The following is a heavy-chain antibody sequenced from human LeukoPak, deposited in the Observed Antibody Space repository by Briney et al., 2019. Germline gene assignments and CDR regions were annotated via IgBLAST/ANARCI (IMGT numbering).Heavy chain of an antibody. Sequence: GGSLRLSCAASGFTFSNYAMSWVRQAPGKGLERVSAISDDGGGAFYVDSVKGRFTISRDNSKTTLYLQMNSLRAEDTAVYYCSRRDEKRGVFDFWGQGTMVTVSS. J-gene: IGHJ3*01. CDR2: ISDDGGGA. V-gene: IGHV3-23*01. CDR3: SRRDEKRGVFDF. CDR1: GFTFSNYA. D-gene: IGHD5-24*01.